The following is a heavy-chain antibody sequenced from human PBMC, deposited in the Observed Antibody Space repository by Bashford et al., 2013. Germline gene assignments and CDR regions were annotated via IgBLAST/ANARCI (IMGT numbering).Heavy chain of an antibody. V-gene: IGHV3-11*01. J-gene: IGHJ6*02. Sequence: GSLRLSCAASGFTFSDYYMTWIRQAPGKGLEWLADISGRGTTMYYTDSVKGRFTISRDNAKNSLFLQMNSLRVEDTAVYYCARDRFDLGRGGIITNVYDYYGLDVWGQGTTVTVSS. CDR1: GFTFSDYY. D-gene: IGHD3-10*01. CDR2: ISGRGTTM. CDR3: ARDRFDLGRGGIITNVYDYYGLDV.